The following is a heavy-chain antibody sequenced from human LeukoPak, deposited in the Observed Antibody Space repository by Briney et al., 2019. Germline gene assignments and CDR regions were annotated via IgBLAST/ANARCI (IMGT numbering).Heavy chain of an antibody. CDR3: ARVRITIFGVVIIAYYFDY. D-gene: IGHD3-3*01. CDR1: GGSFSGYY. CDR2: INHSGST. V-gene: IGHV4-34*01. Sequence: KPSETLSLTCAVYGGSFSGYYWSWIRQPPGMGLEWIGEINHSGSTNYNPSLKSRVTISVDTSKNQFSLKLSSVTAADTAVYYCARVRITIFGVVIIAYYFDYWGQGTLVTVSS. J-gene: IGHJ4*02.